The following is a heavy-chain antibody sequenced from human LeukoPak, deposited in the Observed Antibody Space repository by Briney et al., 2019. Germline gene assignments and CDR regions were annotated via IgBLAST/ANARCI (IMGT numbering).Heavy chain of an antibody. J-gene: IGHJ3*02. V-gene: IGHV3-30*18. D-gene: IGHD1-26*01. CDR1: GFTFNNYG. Sequence: GGSLRLSCAASGFTFNNYGMHWVRQAPGKGLEWVAVISYDGSNKYFGDSVKGRFTISRDNSKNTPYLQMNSLRADDTAVYYCAKDRVGASMRFAFDIWGQGTKVTISS. CDR2: ISYDGSNK. CDR3: AKDRVGASMRFAFDI.